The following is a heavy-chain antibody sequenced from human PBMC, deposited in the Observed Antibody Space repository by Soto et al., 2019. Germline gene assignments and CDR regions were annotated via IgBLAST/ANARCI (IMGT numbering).Heavy chain of an antibody. CDR3: ARYCIGTSCQTYYFDY. D-gene: IGHD2-2*01. Sequence: QVQLQESGPGLVKPSQTLSLTCTVSGGSISSGGYYWSWIRQHRGKGLEWIGYIYNNGKTYYNPSLKTRVTISLDTSKDQFSLKLNSVTAADTAVYYCARYCIGTSCQTYYFDYWGQGTLVTVSS. V-gene: IGHV4-31*03. CDR2: IYNNGKT. J-gene: IGHJ4*02. CDR1: GGSISSGGYY.